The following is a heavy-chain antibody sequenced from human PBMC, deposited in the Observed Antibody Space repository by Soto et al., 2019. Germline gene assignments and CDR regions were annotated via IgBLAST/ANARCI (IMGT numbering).Heavy chain of an antibody. J-gene: IGHJ4*02. V-gene: IGHV4-30-2*01. CDR2: MYHSGST. CDR3: ARVPDD. D-gene: IGHD2-2*01. Sequence: SETLSLTCAVSGGSISSGGYSWSWIRQPPGKGLEWIGYMYHSGSTYYNPSLKSRVTISIDRSKNQFSLKLGSVTAADTAVYYCARVPDDWGQGILVTVSS. CDR1: GGSISSGGYS.